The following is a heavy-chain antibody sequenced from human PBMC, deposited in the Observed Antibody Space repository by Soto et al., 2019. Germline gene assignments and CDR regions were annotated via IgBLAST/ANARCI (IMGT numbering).Heavy chain of an antibody. CDR1: GFTLSGFD. Sequence: EVQLVESGGGLVQPGGSLKLSCAASGFTLSGFDIHWVRQASGEGLEWVGRIKTKVESYATGVAASVQGRFTISRDDSKNTAYLQMNSLKSEDTAVYYCTRSSCSGGGCYSDFAHWGQGTLVPVSS. D-gene: IGHD2-15*01. J-gene: IGHJ4*02. CDR2: IKTKVESYAT. CDR3: TRSSCSGGGCYSDFAH. V-gene: IGHV3-73*01.